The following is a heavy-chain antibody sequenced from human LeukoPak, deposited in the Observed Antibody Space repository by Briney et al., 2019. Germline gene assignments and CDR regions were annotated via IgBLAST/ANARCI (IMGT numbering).Heavy chain of an antibody. D-gene: IGHD1-14*01. CDR3: AKVSSTGPGGRYFQH. CDR1: GFTFSTYW. CDR2: INQDGRTK. V-gene: IGHV3-7*03. Sequence: PGGSLRLSCATFGFTFSTYWMSWVRQAPGNGPEWVANINQDGRTKYYVDSVRGRFTISRDNAKNSLYLQMNSLRAEDTAVYYCAKVSSTGPGGRYFQHWGQGTLVTVSS. J-gene: IGHJ1*01.